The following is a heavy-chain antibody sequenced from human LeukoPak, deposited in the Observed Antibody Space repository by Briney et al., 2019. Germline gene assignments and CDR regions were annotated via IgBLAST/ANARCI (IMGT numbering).Heavy chain of an antibody. CDR1: GDSVSSNSAA. Sequence: SQTLSLTCAISGDSVSSNSAAWNWIRQSPSRGLEWLGRTYYRSKWYNDYAVSVKSRITINPDTSKNQFSLQLNSVTPEDTAVYYCARDLKYCGGDCYSLRGEYWYFDLWGCGTLVTVSS. V-gene: IGHV6-1*01. CDR3: ARDLKYCGGDCYSLRGEYWYFDL. CDR2: TYYRSKWYN. J-gene: IGHJ2*01. D-gene: IGHD2-21*02.